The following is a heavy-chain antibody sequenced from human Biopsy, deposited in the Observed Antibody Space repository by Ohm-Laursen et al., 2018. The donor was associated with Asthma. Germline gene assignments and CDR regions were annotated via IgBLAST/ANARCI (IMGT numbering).Heavy chain of an antibody. V-gene: IGHV1-69*01. CDR2: INSVFGTT. CDR3: TRKSGSCISRTCYSLDF. J-gene: IGHJ4*02. D-gene: IGHD2-2*01. Sequence: SSVKVSCKSLGGTFNTYVIGWVRQAPGQGLEWMGGINSVFGTTTYPQKFQDRVTITADDSTSTVYMELSSLRSEDTAVYYCTRKSGSCISRTCYSLDFWGQGTLVTVSS. CDR1: GGTFNTYV.